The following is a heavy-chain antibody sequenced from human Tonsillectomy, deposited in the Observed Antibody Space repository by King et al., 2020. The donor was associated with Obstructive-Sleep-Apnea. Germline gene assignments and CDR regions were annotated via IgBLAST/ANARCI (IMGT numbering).Heavy chain of an antibody. Sequence: QLQESGPGLVKPSETLSLTCTVSGGSISSYYWSWIRQPPGKGLEWIGCIYYSGTTNYNPSLKSRVTISVDTSTNQFSLKLSSVTAADAAVYYCAGIYTYGSAYHGLDVWGQGTTVTVSS. CDR1: GGSISSYY. CDR3: AGIYTYGSAYHGLDV. V-gene: IGHV4-59*01. J-gene: IGHJ6*02. CDR2: IYYSGTT. D-gene: IGHD5-18*01.